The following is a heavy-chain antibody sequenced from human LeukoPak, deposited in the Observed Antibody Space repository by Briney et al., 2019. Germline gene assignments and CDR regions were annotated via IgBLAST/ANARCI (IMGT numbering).Heavy chain of an antibody. CDR2: IYYSGST. CDR1: GGSISSYY. V-gene: IGHV4-59*12. CDR3: ARETLTGYSSSWVHDY. J-gene: IGHJ4*02. Sequence: SETLSLTCSVSGGSISSYYWNWIRQPPGKGLEWIGYIYYSGSTYYNPSLKSRVTISVDTSKNQFSLKLSSVTAADTAVYYCARETLTGYSSSWVHDYWGQGTLVTVSS. D-gene: IGHD6-13*01.